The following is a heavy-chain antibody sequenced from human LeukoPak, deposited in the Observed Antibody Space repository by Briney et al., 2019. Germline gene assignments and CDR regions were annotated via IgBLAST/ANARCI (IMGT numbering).Heavy chain of an antibody. CDR2: INPSGGTT. D-gene: IGHD3-22*01. V-gene: IGHV1-46*01. Sequence: ASVKVSCKASGYTFTSYYIHWVRQAPGQGLEWMGIINPSGGTTSCAQKFQGRVTMTKDTSTSTVYMELSSLRSEDTAVYYCARDWGNYDSSGYYYVGGGDYWGQGTLVTVSS. CDR3: ARDWGNYDSSGYYYVGGGDY. CDR1: GYTFTSYY. J-gene: IGHJ4*02.